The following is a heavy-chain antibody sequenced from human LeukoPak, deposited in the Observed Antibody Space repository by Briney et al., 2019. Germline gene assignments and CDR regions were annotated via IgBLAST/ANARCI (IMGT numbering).Heavy chain of an antibody. Sequence: GASVKVSCKASGYTFTGYYMHWVRQAPGQGLEWMGWINPNSGGTNYAQKFQGRVTMTRDTSISTAYMELSRLRSDDTAVYYCARRIELEWLSGDAFDIWGQGTMVTVSS. CDR3: ARRIELEWLSGDAFDI. CDR2: INPNSGGT. V-gene: IGHV1-2*02. D-gene: IGHD3-3*01. CDR1: GYTFTGYY. J-gene: IGHJ3*02.